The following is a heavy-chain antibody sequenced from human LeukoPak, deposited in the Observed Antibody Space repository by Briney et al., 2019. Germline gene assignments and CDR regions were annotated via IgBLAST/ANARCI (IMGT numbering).Heavy chain of an antibody. CDR2: ISGSGGST. V-gene: IGHV3-23*01. CDR3: AKDGVIFSTLLYYFDY. J-gene: IGHJ4*02. D-gene: IGHD2-21*01. Sequence: QAGGSLRLSCAASGFTFSSYGMSWVRQAPGKGLEWVSAISGSGGSTYYADSVKGRFTISRDNSKNTLYLQMNSLRAEDTAVYYCAKDGVIFSTLLYYFDYWGQGTLVTVSS. CDR1: GFTFSSYG.